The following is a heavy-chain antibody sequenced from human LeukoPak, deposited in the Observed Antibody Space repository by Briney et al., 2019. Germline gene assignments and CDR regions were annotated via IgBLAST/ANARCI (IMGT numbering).Heavy chain of an antibody. Sequence: PGGSLRLSCAASGFTFSSYWMHWVRQAPGKGLVWVSRINTDGSSTNYADSVKGRFTISRDNAKNSLYLQMNSLRAEDTALYYCATNSGWYGVSWGQGTLVTVSS. CDR3: ATNSGWYGVS. V-gene: IGHV3-74*01. CDR2: INTDGSST. J-gene: IGHJ4*02. CDR1: GFTFSSYW. D-gene: IGHD6-19*01.